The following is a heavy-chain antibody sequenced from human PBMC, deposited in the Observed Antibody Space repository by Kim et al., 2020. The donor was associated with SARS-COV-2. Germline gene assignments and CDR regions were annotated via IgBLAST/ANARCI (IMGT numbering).Heavy chain of an antibody. J-gene: IGHJ5*02. V-gene: IGHV4-59*08. Sequence: SETLSLTCTVSGGSISPYYWIWIRQPPGKGLEWIGYIHYTGETNYNPYNPSLKSRVSMSVDVSKSYFSLKLTSVTAADTAVYYCARHGANHQGDWFDPWGQGRVVTVSS. CDR2: IHYTGET. CDR3: ARHGANHQGDWFDP. CDR1: GGSISPYY.